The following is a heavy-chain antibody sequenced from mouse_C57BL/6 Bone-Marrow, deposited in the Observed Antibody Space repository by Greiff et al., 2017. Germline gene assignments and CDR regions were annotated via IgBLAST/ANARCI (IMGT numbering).Heavy chain of an antibody. Sequence: VQLQQSGPELVKPGASVKISCKASGYSFTSYYIHWVKQRPGQGLEWIGWIYPGSGNTKYNEKFKGKATLTADTSSSTAYMQLSSLTSEDSAVYYCARSGGYVFYYYAMDYWGQGTSVTVSS. CDR2: IYPGSGNT. CDR3: ARSGGYVFYYYAMDY. J-gene: IGHJ4*01. CDR1: GYSFTSYY. V-gene: IGHV1-66*01. D-gene: IGHD3-2*02.